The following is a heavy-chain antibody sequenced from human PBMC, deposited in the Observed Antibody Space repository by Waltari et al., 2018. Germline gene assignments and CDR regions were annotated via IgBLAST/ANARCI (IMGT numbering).Heavy chain of an antibody. CDR3: AKDRYGDYYWYFDL. V-gene: IGHV3-23*01. CDR2: ISGSGGST. J-gene: IGHJ2*01. D-gene: IGHD4-17*01. CDR1: GFTFSSYA. Sequence: EVQLLESGGGLVQHGGSLRLSCAASGFTFSSYAMSWVRLAPGKGLEWVSAISGSGGSTYYADSVKGRFTISRDNSKNTLYLQMNSLRAEDTAVYYCAKDRYGDYYWYFDLWGRGTLVTVSS.